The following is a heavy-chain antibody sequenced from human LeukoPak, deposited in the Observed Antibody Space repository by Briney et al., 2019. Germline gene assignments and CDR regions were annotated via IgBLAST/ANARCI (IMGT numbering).Heavy chain of an antibody. CDR1: GYTLTELS. CDR3: AKDYYDLLTGYLTYVFDS. Sequence: ASVKVSCKVSGYTLTELSMHWVRQAPGKGLEWMGGFDPEDGETIYAQKFQGRVTMTEDTSTDTAYMELSNLRAEDTALYYCAKDYYDLLTGYLTYVFDSWGQGTLVTVSS. V-gene: IGHV1-24*01. J-gene: IGHJ4*02. D-gene: IGHD3-9*01. CDR2: FDPEDGET.